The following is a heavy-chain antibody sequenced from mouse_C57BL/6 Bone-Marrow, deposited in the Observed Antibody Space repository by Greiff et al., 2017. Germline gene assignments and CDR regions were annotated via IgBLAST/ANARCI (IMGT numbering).Heavy chain of an antibody. D-gene: IGHD2-1*01. CDR3: ARAMVTNPAWFAY. CDR1: GYTFTSYW. CDR2: IDPNSGGT. Sequence: QVQLQQPGAELVKPGASVKLSCKASGYTFTSYWMHWVKQRPGRGLEWIGRIDPNSGGTTYNEKFKSKATLTVDKPSSPAYMQLSSLTSEDSAVYYCARAMVTNPAWFAYWGQGTLVTVSA. V-gene: IGHV1-72*01. J-gene: IGHJ3*01.